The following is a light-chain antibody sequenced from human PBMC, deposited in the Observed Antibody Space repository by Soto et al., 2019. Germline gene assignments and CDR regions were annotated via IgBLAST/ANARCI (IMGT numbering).Light chain of an antibody. CDR2: GAS. J-gene: IGKJ2*01. CDR3: HQFGSSPLAFT. CDR1: QSVSTRY. V-gene: IGKV3-20*01. Sequence: ESMLTQSPGTLSLSPGERATLSCRASQSVSTRYLAWYQQKPGQAPRLLIYGASIRAAGIPDRFSGSGSGIDFTLTISRLEPEDFAVYYWHQFGSSPLAFTFGQGTKLEI.